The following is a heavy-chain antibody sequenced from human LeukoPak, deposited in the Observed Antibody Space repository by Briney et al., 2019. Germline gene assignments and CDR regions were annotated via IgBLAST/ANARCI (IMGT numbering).Heavy chain of an antibody. Sequence: GGSLRLSCAASGFTFSSYAMHWVRQAPGKGLEWVAVISYDGSNKYYADSVKGRFTISRDNSKNTLYLQMNSLRAEDTAVYYCARVLRINYYGMDVWGQGTTVTVSS. CDR2: ISYDGSNK. CDR1: GFTFSSYA. V-gene: IGHV3-30*04. J-gene: IGHJ6*02. D-gene: IGHD2/OR15-2a*01. CDR3: ARVLRINYYGMDV.